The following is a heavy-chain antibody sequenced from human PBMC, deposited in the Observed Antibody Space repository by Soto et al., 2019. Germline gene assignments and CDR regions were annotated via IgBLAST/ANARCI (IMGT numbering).Heavy chain of an antibody. CDR2: INAGNGNT. J-gene: IGHJ6*02. V-gene: IGHV1-3*01. Sequence: ASVKVSCKASGYTFTSYAMHWVRQAPGQRLEWMGWINAGNGNTKYSQKFRGRVTITRDTSGSTAYMEVSSLRSKYTAVYCCACHMVRGLYYYYGMDVWGQGTKVTVSS. CDR1: GYTFTSYA. CDR3: ACHMVRGLYYYYGMDV. D-gene: IGHD3-10*01.